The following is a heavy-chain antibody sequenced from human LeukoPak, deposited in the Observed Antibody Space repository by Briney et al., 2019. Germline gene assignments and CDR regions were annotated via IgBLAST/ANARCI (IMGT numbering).Heavy chain of an antibody. CDR1: GDSISSYY. D-gene: IGHD4-17*01. J-gene: IGHJ6*02. CDR2: IYYSGST. Sequence: MPSETLSLTCTVSGDSISSYYWSWIRQPPGKGLEWIGYIYYSGSTNYNPSLKSRVTISVDTSKNQFSLKLSSVTAADTAVYYCARGGTTDGMDVWGQGTTVTVSS. V-gene: IGHV4-59*01. CDR3: ARGGTTDGMDV.